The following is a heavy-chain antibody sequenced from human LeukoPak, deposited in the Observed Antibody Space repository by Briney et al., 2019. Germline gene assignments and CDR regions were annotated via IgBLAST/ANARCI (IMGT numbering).Heavy chain of an antibody. V-gene: IGHV3-48*04. J-gene: IGHJ4*02. CDR1: GFTFSSYS. Sequence: GGSLRLSCAASGFTFSSYSMNWVRQAPGKGLEWVSYISSSSSTIYYADSVKGRFTISRDNAKNSLYLQMNSLRAEDTAVYYCARETQYSYGHCDYWGQGTLVTVSS. CDR2: ISSSSSTI. CDR3: ARETQYSYGHCDY. D-gene: IGHD5-18*01.